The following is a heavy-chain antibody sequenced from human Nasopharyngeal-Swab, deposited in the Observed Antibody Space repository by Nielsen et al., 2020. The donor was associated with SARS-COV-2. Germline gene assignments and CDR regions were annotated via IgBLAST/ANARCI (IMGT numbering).Heavy chain of an antibody. D-gene: IGHD4-17*01. CDR1: GFTFSSFG. J-gene: IGHJ4*02. CDR2: IAHDASNE. CDR3: ARDAPAHYGAFY. Sequence: GESLEISCAASGFTFSSFGMHWVRQAPGKGLEWVAFIAHDASNEYYGDSVEGRFSISRDSSKNTLYLQMDSLRGEDTAVYYCARDAPAHYGAFYWGRGTLVTVSS. V-gene: IGHV3-30*03.